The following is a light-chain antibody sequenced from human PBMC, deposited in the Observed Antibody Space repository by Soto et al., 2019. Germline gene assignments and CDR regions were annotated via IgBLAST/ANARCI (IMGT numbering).Light chain of an antibody. CDR2: GAS. V-gene: IGKV3-20*01. J-gene: IGKJ2*01. CDR3: QQYGSSQYT. CDR1: QSVSSSY. Sequence: EIVLTQSPGTLSLSPGERATLSCRASQSVSSSYLAWYQQKPGQAPRLLIYGASSRATGIPDRFSGGGSGTDFTLTISRLEPADFAVYYCQQYGSSQYTFGQGTKLEIK.